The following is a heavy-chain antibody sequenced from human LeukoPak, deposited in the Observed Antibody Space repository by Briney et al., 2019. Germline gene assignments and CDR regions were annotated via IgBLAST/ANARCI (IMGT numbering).Heavy chain of an antibody. CDR1: GFTFSSYS. Sequence: PGGSLRLSCAASGFTFSSYSMNWVRQAPGKGLEWVSSISSSSSYIYYADSVKGRFTISRDNARKSLYLQINSLRAEDTAVYYCARVTRGGYDGYFDYWGQGTLVTVSS. CDR3: ARVTRGGYDGYFDY. CDR2: ISSSSSYI. D-gene: IGHD5-12*01. V-gene: IGHV3-21*01. J-gene: IGHJ4*02.